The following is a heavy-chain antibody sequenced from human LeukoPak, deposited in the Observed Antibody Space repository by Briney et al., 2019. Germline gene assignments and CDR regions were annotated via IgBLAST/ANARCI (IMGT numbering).Heavy chain of an antibody. CDR1: GGSISSYS. CDR2: ISSSSSTI. D-gene: IGHD3-22*01. J-gene: IGHJ4*02. V-gene: IGHV3-48*02. Sequence: PSETLSLTCTVSGGSISSYSMNWVRQAPGKGLEWVSYISSSSSTIYYADSVKGRFTISRDNAKNSLYLQMNSLRDEDTALYYCAIMHGYYDGSGYWVQWGQGTLVTVSS. CDR3: AIMHGYYDGSGYWVQ.